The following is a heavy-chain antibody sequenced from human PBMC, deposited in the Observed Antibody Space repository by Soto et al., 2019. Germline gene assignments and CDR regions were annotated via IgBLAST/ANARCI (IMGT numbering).Heavy chain of an antibody. Sequence: QVQLVQSGAEVKKPGPSVKVSCKASGYIFSVYYIHWVRRAPGQGLEWMGWINPNTGGTNYAQKFQGRITMTRYTSISTAYMELSRLRSDDTAVYYCARMRTYSSSWGNGCLDAWGQGTLVTVSS. CDR2: INPNTGGT. J-gene: IGHJ5*02. V-gene: IGHV1-2*02. CDR3: ARMRTYSSSWGNGCLDA. CDR1: GYIFSVYY. D-gene: IGHD2-2*01.